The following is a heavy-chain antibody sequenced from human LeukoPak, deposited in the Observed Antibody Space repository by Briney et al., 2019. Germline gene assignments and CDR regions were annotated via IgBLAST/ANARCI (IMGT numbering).Heavy chain of an antibody. D-gene: IGHD2/OR15-2a*01. Sequence: ASVKVSCKHTFTGHYIHWLRQAPGQGLEWMGWVEPISGGARYAQKFQGRVTMTRDTSITTAYMELSRLPSDDAASYYCAFPIQAPAIPAFDCGGQGPLVTVTP. J-gene: IGHJ4*02. CDR2: VEPISGGA. V-gene: IGHV1-2*02. CDR1: TFTGHY. CDR3: AFPIQAPAIPAFDC.